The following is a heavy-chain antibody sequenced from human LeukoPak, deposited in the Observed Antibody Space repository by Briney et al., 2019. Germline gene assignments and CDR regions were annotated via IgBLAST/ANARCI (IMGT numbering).Heavy chain of an antibody. CDR2: IKEDGGLI. Sequence: QSGGSLRLSCAASGFTFSRYWMTWVRQAPGKGLEWVANIKEDGGLIHYVDSVKGRFTISRDNAKNSLYLQMDSLRADDTGVYYCASHLPWNSLDYWGQGTLVTVSS. V-gene: IGHV3-7*01. D-gene: IGHD1-1*01. J-gene: IGHJ4*02. CDR1: GFTFSRYW. CDR3: ASHLPWNSLDY.